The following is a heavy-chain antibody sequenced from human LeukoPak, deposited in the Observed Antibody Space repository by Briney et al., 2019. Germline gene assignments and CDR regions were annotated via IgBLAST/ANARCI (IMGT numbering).Heavy chain of an antibody. Sequence: PGGSLVLYCAASGFTFSSYWMHWVREAAGKGLEWVAFIRYDGRNKYYADSVKGRFTISRDNSKNTLYLQMNSLRAEDTAVYYCAKDQAYCTNGVCYTRVVDAFDIWGQGTMVTVSS. CDR3: AKDQAYCTNGVCYTRVVDAFDI. J-gene: IGHJ3*02. V-gene: IGHV3-30*02. CDR2: IRYDGRNK. D-gene: IGHD2-8*01. CDR1: GFTFSSYW.